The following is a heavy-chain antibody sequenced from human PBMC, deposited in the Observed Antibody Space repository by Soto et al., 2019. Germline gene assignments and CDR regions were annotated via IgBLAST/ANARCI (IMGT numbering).Heavy chain of an antibody. CDR3: AREADLGITTQFDD. CDR2: IWYDGTHK. D-gene: IGHD3-10*01. J-gene: IGHJ4*02. Sequence: SLRLSCTASGLTLNSLGMKGVRQAAGKGLEWVAVIWYDGTHKYYRNSVKGRFTSARDKSKNTLYLETSGLRAEDTAMYFWAREADLGITTQFDDWVQGTLVTVSS. V-gene: IGHV3-33*01. CDR1: GLTLNSLG.